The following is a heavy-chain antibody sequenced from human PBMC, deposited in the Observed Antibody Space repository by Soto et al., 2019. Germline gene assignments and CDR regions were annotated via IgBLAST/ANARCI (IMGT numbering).Heavy chain of an antibody. J-gene: IGHJ6*02. CDR1: GFTFSSYS. V-gene: IGHV3-21*01. CDR2: ISSSSSYI. CDR3: ARDFSSSWYTPTLPPYYYYYGMDV. D-gene: IGHD6-13*01. Sequence: PGGSLRLSCAASGFTFSSYSMNWVRQAPGKGLEWVSSISSSSSYIYYADSVKGRFTISRDNAKNSLYLQMNSLRAEDTAVYYCARDFSSSWYTPTLPPYYYYYGMDVWGQGTTVTVSS.